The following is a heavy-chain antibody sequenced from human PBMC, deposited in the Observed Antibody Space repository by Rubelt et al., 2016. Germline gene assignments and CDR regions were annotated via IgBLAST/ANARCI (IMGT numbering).Heavy chain of an antibody. CDR3: ARYLGSEGDFDY. J-gene: IGHJ4*02. D-gene: IGHD7-27*01. CDR1: GYTFTGYY. V-gene: IGHV1-2*04. Sequence: QVQLVQSGSELKKPGASVKVSCKASGYTFTGYYMHWVRQAPGQGLEWMGWITPNSGGTNYAQKVKGWGTRTRATSISTAYMGLSRLRSDDTAVYYCARYLGSEGDFDYWGQGTLVTVSS. CDR2: ITPNSGGT.